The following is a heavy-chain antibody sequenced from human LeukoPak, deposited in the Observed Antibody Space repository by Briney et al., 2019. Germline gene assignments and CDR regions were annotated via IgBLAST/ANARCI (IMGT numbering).Heavy chain of an antibody. CDR2: INHSGST. J-gene: IGHJ3*02. V-gene: IGHV4-34*01. Sequence: PSETLSLTCTVSGGSISSYYWSWIRQPPGKGLEWIGEINHSGSTKYNPSLKSRVTISVDTSKNQLSLKLSSVTAADTAVYSCVRHVARAFDIWGQGTKVTVSS. CDR1: GGSISSYY. CDR3: VRHVARAFDI.